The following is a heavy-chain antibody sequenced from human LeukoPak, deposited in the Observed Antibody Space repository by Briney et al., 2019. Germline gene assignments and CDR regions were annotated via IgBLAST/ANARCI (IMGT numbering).Heavy chain of an antibody. CDR1: GFTFRNHA. J-gene: IGHJ4*02. CDR2: ITSDGSDQ. D-gene: IGHD5-12*01. V-gene: IGHV3-30-3*01. Sequence: GKSLRLSCAASGFTFRNHALHWFRQAPGRGLGLEWVALITSDGSDQYYAGSVKGRFIISRDNSENTVSLQMNSLRPEDTAMYFCAREEDTTMSPPWDYWGQGALVTVSS. CDR3: AREEDTTMSPPWDY.